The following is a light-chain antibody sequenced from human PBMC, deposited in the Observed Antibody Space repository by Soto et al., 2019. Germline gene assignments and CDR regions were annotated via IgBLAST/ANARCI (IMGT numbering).Light chain of an antibody. J-gene: IGKJ5*01. CDR1: QSLTNSY. CDR3: QQYGTSEII. Sequence: EFVVTLSPGTLSLSQKERATLSCRASQSLTNSYIAWYQVKPGQAPRLLIYDTSSRATGIPDRFSGSGSGTDFTLTITRLEPEDFAVFYCQQYGTSEIIFGQGTRLEIK. CDR2: DTS. V-gene: IGKV3-20*01.